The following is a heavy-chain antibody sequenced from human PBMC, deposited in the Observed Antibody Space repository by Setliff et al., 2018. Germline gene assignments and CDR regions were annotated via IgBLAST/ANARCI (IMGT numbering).Heavy chain of an antibody. CDR3: ARDHFAGSTIYYYGMDV. Sequence: GGSLRLSCAASVSVFSSYAMSWVRQAPGKGLEWVSYVRSSSSTIYYAESVKGRFTISRDDAKNSLYLQMNSLRAEDTAVYYCARDHFAGSTIYYYGMDVWGQGTTVTVSS. CDR2: VRSSSSTI. D-gene: IGHD1-7*01. CDR1: VSVFSSYA. V-gene: IGHV3-48*01. J-gene: IGHJ6*02.